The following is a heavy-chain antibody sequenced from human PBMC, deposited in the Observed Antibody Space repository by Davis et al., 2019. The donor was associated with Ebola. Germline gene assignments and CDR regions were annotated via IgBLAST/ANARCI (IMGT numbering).Heavy chain of an antibody. CDR2: ISVGGGVT. J-gene: IGHJ4*02. CDR3: ATGGPTVTTGFDD. CDR1: GLTFSSYA. D-gene: IGHD4-17*01. Sequence: GESLKISCAASGLTFSSYAMSWVRQAPGKGLEWVSGISVGGGVTYYPESLKGRFTISRDDSKNMLYLQTDSRRAEDTAVYYCATGGPTVTTGFDDWGQGTLVTVSS. V-gene: IGHV3-23*01.